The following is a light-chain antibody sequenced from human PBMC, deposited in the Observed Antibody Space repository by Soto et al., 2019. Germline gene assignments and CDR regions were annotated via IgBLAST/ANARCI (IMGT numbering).Light chain of an antibody. J-gene: IGKJ3*01. V-gene: IGKV2-30*01. Sequence: DVVMTQSPLSLPVTLGQPASISCRSSQSLVYTDGNTYLHWFQQRPGQSPRRLIYKVSNRDSGVPDRFSGSGSGTDFALKISRAEAEDVGVYYCMHGTHWPFTFGPGTKVHIK. CDR2: KVS. CDR1: QSLVYTDGNTY. CDR3: MHGTHWPFT.